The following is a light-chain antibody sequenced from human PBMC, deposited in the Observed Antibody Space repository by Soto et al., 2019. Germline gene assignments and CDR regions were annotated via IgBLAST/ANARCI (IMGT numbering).Light chain of an antibody. J-gene: IGKJ1*01. CDR2: AAS. Sequence: IQMTQSPSSMSASVGDRVTITCRASQSISSYLNWYQQKPGKAPKLLIYAASSLQSGVPSRFSGSGSGTDFTLTISSLQPEDFATYYCLQDYNYPRTFGQGTKVDIK. CDR1: QSISSY. V-gene: IGKV1-6*01. CDR3: LQDYNYPRT.